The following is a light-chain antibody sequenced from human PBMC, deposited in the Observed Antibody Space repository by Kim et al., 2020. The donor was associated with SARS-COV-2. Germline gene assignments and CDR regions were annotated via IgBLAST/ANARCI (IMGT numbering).Light chain of an antibody. Sequence: PGQSVTISCTGTRNDVGGYNYVSWYQQHPGKAPNLMIYDVSNRPSGVPDRFSGSKSGNTASLTISGLQPEDEADYYCCSYAGSYTVFGGGTQLTVL. CDR2: DVS. CDR1: RNDVGGYNY. J-gene: IGLJ2*01. CDR3: CSYAGSYTV. V-gene: IGLV2-11*03.